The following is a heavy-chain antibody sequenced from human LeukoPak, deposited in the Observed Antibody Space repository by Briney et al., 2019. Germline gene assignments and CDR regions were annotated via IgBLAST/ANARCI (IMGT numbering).Heavy chain of an antibody. Sequence: GGSLRLSCAASGFTFSSYWMTWVRQAPGKGLEWVANIKQDGSERNYVDSVKGRFTISRDNGKNSLYLQMNTLRDEDTAVYYCATGAGCGYWGQGTLVTVSS. CDR3: ATGAGCGY. CDR1: GFTFSSYW. V-gene: IGHV3-7*03. J-gene: IGHJ4*02. D-gene: IGHD6-19*01. CDR2: IKQDGSER.